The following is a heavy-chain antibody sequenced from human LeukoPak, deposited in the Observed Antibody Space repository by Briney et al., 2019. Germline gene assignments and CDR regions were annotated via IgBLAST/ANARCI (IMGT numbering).Heavy chain of an antibody. J-gene: IGHJ4*02. CDR2: IYYSGST. CDR3: ARDNSSGYYYPFDY. V-gene: IGHV4-61*08. CDR1: GDSISSGDYY. Sequence: SQTLSLTCTVSGDSISSGDYYWSWIRQPPGKGLEWIGYIYYSGSTNYNPSLKSRVTISVDTSENQFSLKLSSVTAADTAVYYCARDNSSGYYYPFDYWGQGTLVTVSS. D-gene: IGHD3-22*01.